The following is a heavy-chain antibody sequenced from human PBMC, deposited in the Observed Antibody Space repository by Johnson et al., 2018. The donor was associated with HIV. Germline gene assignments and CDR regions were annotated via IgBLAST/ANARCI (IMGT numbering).Heavy chain of an antibody. Sequence: VQLVESGGGLVQPGGSLRLSCAASGFTFSRSWMSWVRQAPGKGLEWVANIKQDGSEKYYVDSVKGRFTISRDNSKNTLYLQMNSLRAEDTAVYYCARDEPIVVVVAAIGDAFDIWGQGTMVTVSS. J-gene: IGHJ3*02. V-gene: IGHV3-7*01. CDR1: GFTFSRSW. CDR2: IKQDGSEK. CDR3: ARDEPIVVVVAAIGDAFDI. D-gene: IGHD2-15*01.